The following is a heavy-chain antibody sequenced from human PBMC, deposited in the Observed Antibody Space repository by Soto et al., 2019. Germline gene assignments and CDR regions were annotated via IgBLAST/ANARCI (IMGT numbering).Heavy chain of an antibody. D-gene: IGHD5-12*01. CDR2: IKSKTDGGTT. CDR1: GFTFSNAW. CDR3: TTDPDIVATFDY. Sequence: EVQLVESGGGLVKPGGSLRLSCAASGFTFSNAWMNWVRQAPGKGLEWVGRIKSKTDGGTTDYAAPVKGRFTISRDDSKNTLYLQMNILKTEDTAVYYCTTDPDIVATFDYWGQGTLVTVSS. V-gene: IGHV3-15*07. J-gene: IGHJ4*02.